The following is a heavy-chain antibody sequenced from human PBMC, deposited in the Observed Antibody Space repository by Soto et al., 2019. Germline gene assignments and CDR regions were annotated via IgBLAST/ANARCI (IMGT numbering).Heavy chain of an antibody. J-gene: IGHJ6*03. CDR2: IYHSGST. CDR3: ARASPFEYSSSDYYYYYYMDV. CDR1: SGSISSSNW. V-gene: IGHV4-4*02. Sequence: SETLSLTCAVSSGSISSSNWWSWVRQPPGKGLEWIGEIYHSGSTNYNPSLKSRVTISVDKSKNQFSLKLSSVTAADTAVYYCARASPFEYSSSDYYYYYYMDVWGKGTTVTVSS. D-gene: IGHD6-6*01.